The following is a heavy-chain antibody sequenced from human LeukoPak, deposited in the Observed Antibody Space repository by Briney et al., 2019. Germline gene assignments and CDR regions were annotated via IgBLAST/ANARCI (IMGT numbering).Heavy chain of an antibody. V-gene: IGHV1-2*02. D-gene: IGHD4-17*01. J-gene: IGHJ2*01. CDR3: ASRASSVTTRGWYFDL. CDR2: INPNSGGT. Sequence: ASVKVSCKASGYTFTGYYMHWVRQAPGQGLEWMGWINPNSGGTNHAQKFQGRVTMTRDTSISTAYMELSRLRSDDTAVYYCASRASSVTTRGWYFDLWGRGTLVTVSS. CDR1: GYTFTGYY.